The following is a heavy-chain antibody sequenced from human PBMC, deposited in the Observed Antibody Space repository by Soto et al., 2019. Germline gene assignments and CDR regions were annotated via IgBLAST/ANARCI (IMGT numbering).Heavy chain of an antibody. Sequence: ASVKVSCKVSGYTLTELSMHWVRQAPGKGLEWMGGFDPEDGETIYAQKFQGRVTMTEDTSTDTAYMELSSLRSEDTAVYYCATDLGRYDFWSGFYSNNYYYYMDVWGKGTTVTAP. CDR3: ATDLGRYDFWSGFYSNNYYYYMDV. V-gene: IGHV1-24*01. J-gene: IGHJ6*03. CDR2: FDPEDGET. D-gene: IGHD3-3*01. CDR1: GYTLTELS.